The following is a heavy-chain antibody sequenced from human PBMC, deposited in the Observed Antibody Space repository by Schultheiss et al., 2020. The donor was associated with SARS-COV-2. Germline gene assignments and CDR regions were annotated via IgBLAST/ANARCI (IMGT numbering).Heavy chain of an antibody. CDR1: AFTFSSYS. CDR2: IRSSGSPI. CDR3: ARDRGQWLPGGHMDV. J-gene: IGHJ6*02. V-gene: IGHV3-48*02. D-gene: IGHD6-19*01. Sequence: GGSLRLSCAASAFTFSSYSMNWVRQAPGKGLEWISYIRSSGSPIYYADSVKGRFTISRDNAKNSLFLQMNSLRDEDTAVYYCARDRGQWLPGGHMDVWGQGTTVTVSS.